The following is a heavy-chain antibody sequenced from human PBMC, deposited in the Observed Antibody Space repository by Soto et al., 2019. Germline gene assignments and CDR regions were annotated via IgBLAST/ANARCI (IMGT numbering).Heavy chain of an antibody. Sequence: GASVKVSCKASGYTFTSYYMYWVRQAPGQGLEWMGIINPSGGSTSYAQKFQGRVTMTRDTSTSTVYMELSSLRSEDTAVYYCARDPVVAATPLRYYYYYGMDVWGQGTTVTVSS. V-gene: IGHV1-46*01. CDR2: INPSGGST. J-gene: IGHJ6*02. D-gene: IGHD2-15*01. CDR3: ARDPVVAATPLRYYYYYGMDV. CDR1: GYTFTSYY.